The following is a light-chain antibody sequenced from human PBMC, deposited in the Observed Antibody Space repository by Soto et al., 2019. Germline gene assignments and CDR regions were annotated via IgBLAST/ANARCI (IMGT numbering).Light chain of an antibody. V-gene: IGKV1-12*01. CDR2: AAS. CDR3: QQTPSFPLT. Sequence: DIQMTQSPSFVSASVGARVTITCRASQGISSWLAWYQHKPGRAPKLLIHAASRVESGVPSRFSGSGSGTAFTLTISSLEPEDFATYHCQQTPSFPLTFGGGTKVELK. CDR1: QGISSW. J-gene: IGKJ4*01.